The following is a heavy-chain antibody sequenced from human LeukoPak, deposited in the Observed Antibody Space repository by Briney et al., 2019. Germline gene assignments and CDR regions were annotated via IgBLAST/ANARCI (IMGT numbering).Heavy chain of an antibody. V-gene: IGHV3-23*01. J-gene: IGHJ4*02. Sequence: QPGRSLRLSCTASGFTFGDYAMSWVRQAPGKGLEWVSAISGSGDNTYYADSVKGRFTISRDNSKNTLYLQMNSLRVEDTAVYYCARDAWSGGVFDYWGQGTLVTVSS. CDR2: ISGSGDNT. CDR1: GFTFGDYA. D-gene: IGHD3-16*01. CDR3: ARDAWSGGVFDY.